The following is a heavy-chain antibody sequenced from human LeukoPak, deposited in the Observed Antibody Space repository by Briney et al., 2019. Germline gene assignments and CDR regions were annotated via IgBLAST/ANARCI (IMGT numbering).Heavy chain of an antibody. CDR2: ISYDGSNK. CDR3: AKDLGPTRISYYYGMDV. V-gene: IGHV3-30*18. D-gene: IGHD2-15*01. J-gene: IGHJ6*02. CDR1: GFTFSSYG. Sequence: GRSLRLSCAASGFTFSSYGMDWVRQAPGKGLEWVAVISYDGSNKYYADSVKGRFTISRDNSKNTLYLQMNSLRAEDTAVYYCAKDLGPTRISYYYGMDVWGQGTTVTVSS.